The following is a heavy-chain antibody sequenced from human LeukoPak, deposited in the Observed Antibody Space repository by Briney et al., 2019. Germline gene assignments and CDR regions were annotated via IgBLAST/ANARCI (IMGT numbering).Heavy chain of an antibody. CDR3: ASERLGYGSS. J-gene: IGHJ4*02. V-gene: IGHV3-21*01. D-gene: IGHD6-13*01. Sequence: SVKGRFTISRDNAKNSLYLQMNSLRAEDTAVYYCASERLGYGSSWGQGTLVTVSS.